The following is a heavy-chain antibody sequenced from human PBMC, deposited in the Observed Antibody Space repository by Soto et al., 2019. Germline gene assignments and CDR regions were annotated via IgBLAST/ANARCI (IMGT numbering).Heavy chain of an antibody. CDR2: VNIYKGNT. CDR1: GYPFSNYG. D-gene: IGHD5-18*01. V-gene: IGHV1-18*01. J-gene: IGHJ4*02. CDR3: ARERGGYSYGDY. Sequence: QVQLVQSGPEVKKPGASVKVSCKPSGYPFSNYGISWVRQAPGQGLEWMGRVNIYKGNTNYAQKFQGRVTMTTDTSTSTVYLELRSLRSDDTALYYCARERGGYSYGDYWGQGTLVTVSS.